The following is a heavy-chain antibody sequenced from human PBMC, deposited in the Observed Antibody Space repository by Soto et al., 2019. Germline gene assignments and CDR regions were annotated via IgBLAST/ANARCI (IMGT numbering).Heavy chain of an antibody. Sequence: PGGSLRLSCAGSGFTFSSDWMHWVRQDPGKGLVWVSRLNKDGTIANYADAVKSRLTITKDTSKNQVVLTMTSMDPVDTATYYCAHRQGGYDQDWGQGTLVTVSS. J-gene: IGHJ4*02. CDR2: LNKDGTIA. D-gene: IGHD5-12*01. V-gene: IGHV3-74*01. CDR1: GFTFSSDW. CDR3: AHRQGGYDQD.